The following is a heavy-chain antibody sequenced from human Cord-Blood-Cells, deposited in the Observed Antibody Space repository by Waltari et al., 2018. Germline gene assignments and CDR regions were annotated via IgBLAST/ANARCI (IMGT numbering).Heavy chain of an antibody. V-gene: IGHV1-24*01. CDR3: ATTPMETLGVMN. D-gene: IGHD2-15*01. CDR1: GYTLTELS. Sequence: QVQLVQSGAEVKKPGASVKVSCKVSGYTLTELSMHWVRQAPGKGLEWRGGFEPEDGETIYAQKFHGRVTMTEDTSTDTAYMELSSLRSEDTAVYYCATTPMETLGVMNWGQGTLVTVSS. CDR2: FEPEDGET. J-gene: IGHJ4*02.